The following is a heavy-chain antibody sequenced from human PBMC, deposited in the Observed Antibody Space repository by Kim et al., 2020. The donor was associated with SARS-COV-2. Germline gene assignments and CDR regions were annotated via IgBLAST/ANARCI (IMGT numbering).Heavy chain of an antibody. CDR3: ARENWKQFGY. V-gene: IGHV3-48*02. CDR2: TI. Sequence: TIYYADSVKGRFTISRDNAKNSLYLQMNSLRDEDTAVYYCARENWKQFGYWGQGTLVTVSS. D-gene: IGHD1-1*01. J-gene: IGHJ4*02.